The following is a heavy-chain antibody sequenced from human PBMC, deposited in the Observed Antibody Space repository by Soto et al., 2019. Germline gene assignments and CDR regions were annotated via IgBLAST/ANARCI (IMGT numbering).Heavy chain of an antibody. J-gene: IGHJ4*02. CDR1: GYTFTSYG. CDR3: ARGDYYDSSGYYPSFDY. D-gene: IGHD3-22*01. CDR2: ISAYNGNT. V-gene: IGHV1-18*01. Sequence: ASVKVSCKASGYTFTSYGISWVRQAPGQGLEWMGWISAYNGNTNYAQKLQGRVTMTTDTSTSTAYMELRSLRSDGTAVYYCARGDYYDSSGYYPSFDYWGQGTLVTVSS.